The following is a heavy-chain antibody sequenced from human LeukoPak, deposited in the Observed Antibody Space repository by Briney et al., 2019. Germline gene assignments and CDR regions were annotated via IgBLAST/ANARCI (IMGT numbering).Heavy chain of an antibody. CDR2: IKQDGSEK. D-gene: IGHD3-10*01. Sequence: GGSLRLSCAASGFTFRSYWMSWVRQAPGKGPEWVANIKQDGSEKYYVDSVKGRFTISRDNAKNSLYLQMNSLRAEDTAVYYCAKDDGELVWGQGTLVTVSS. J-gene: IGHJ4*02. CDR3: AKDDGELV. V-gene: IGHV3-7*01. CDR1: GFTFRSYW.